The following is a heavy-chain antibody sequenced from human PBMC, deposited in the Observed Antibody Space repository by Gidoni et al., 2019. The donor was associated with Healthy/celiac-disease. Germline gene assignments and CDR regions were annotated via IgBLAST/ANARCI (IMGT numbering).Heavy chain of an antibody. J-gene: IGHJ6*02. CDR2: IYYSGST. Sequence: QLQLQESGPGLVKPSETLSLTCTVSGGSISSSSYYWGWIRQPPGKGLEWIGSIYYSGSTYYNPSLKSRVTIPVDTSKNQFSLKLSSVTAADTAVYYCARQGVGFGYYYYGMDVWGQGTTVTVSS. CDR1: GGSISSSSYY. CDR3: ARQGVGFGYYYYGMDV. V-gene: IGHV4-39*01. D-gene: IGHD3-10*01.